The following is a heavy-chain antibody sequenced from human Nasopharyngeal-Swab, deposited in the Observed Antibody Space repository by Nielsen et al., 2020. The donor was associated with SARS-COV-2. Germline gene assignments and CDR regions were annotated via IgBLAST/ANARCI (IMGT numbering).Heavy chain of an antibody. J-gene: IGHJ3*02. Sequence: SAPTLVKPTQTLTLTCTFSGFSLSTSGVGVGWIRQPPGKALEWLALIYWDDDKRYSPSLKSRLTITKDTSKNQVVLTMTNMDPVDTATYYCAHRGRLNVAFDIWGQGTMVTVSS. D-gene: IGHD3-10*01. CDR1: GFSLSTSGVG. CDR3: AHRGRLNVAFDI. V-gene: IGHV2-5*02. CDR2: IYWDDDK.